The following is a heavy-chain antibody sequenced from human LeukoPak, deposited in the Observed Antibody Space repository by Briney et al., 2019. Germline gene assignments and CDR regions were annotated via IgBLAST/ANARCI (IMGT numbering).Heavy chain of an antibody. J-gene: IGHJ4*02. CDR2: ISSSSSTI. CDR1: GFTFSSYS. D-gene: IGHD1-26*01. Sequence: GGSLRLSCAASGFTFSSYSMNWVRQAPGKGLEWVSYISSSSSTIYYADSVKGRSTISRDNAKNSLYLQMNSLRAEDTAVYYCARDLSRWDAYWGQGTLVTVSS. CDR3: ARDLSRWDAY. V-gene: IGHV3-48*01.